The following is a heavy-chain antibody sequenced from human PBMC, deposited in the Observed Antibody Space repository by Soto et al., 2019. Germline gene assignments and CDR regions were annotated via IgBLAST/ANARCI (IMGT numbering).Heavy chain of an antibody. D-gene: IGHD2-2*01. Sequence: VSCKASGGTFSSYAISWVRQAPGQGLEWMGGIIPIFGTANYAQKFQGRVTITADESTSTAYMELSSLRSEDTAVYYCARYCSSTSCYSDYYGMDVWGHGTTVTVSS. CDR2: IIPIFGTA. CDR3: ARYCSSTSCYSDYYGMDV. CDR1: GGTFSSYA. J-gene: IGHJ6*02. V-gene: IGHV1-69*01.